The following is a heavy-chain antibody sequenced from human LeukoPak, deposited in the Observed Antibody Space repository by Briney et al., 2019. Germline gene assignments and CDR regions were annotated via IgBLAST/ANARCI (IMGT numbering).Heavy chain of an antibody. CDR2: IHTTGST. CDR3: ARSSFGDYAGWFDP. V-gene: IGHV4-4*07. D-gene: IGHD4-17*01. Sequence: SKTLSLTCNVSGASISTYYWSWIRQPAGKELEWIGRIHTTGSTNYNPSLKSRVTMSRDTSKNQFSLKPSSVTAADTAVYYCARSSFGDYAGWFDPWGQGTLVTVSS. J-gene: IGHJ5*02. CDR1: GASISTYY.